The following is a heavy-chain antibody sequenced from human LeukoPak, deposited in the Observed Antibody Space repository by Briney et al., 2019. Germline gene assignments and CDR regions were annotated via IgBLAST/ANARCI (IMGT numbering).Heavy chain of an antibody. J-gene: IGHJ4*02. CDR1: GLTVSSSY. CDR3: ARGGGAYCGDDCYRNFDY. D-gene: IGHD2-21*02. CDR2: IYSGGST. V-gene: IGHV3-66*02. Sequence: GGSLRLSCAASGLTVSSSYMSWVRQAPGEGLEWVSVIYSGGSTYYADSVKGRFTISRDKNTLYLQMNDLRAEDTAVYYSARGGGAYCGDDCYRNFDYWGQGTLVTVSS.